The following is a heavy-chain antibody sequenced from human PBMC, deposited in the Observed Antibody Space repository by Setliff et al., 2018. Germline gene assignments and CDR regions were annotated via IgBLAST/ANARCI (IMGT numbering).Heavy chain of an antibody. D-gene: IGHD3-22*01. J-gene: IGHJ4*02. CDR2: IYYSGST. V-gene: IGHV4-59*11. CDR1: GGSISPHY. Sequence: SETLSLTCTVSGGSISPHYWSWIRQSPGKGLEWIGYIYYSGSTNYNPSLKSRVSISVDTSKNQFSLKLSSVTAADTAVYYCARGSYYDSSGYSPDFFDYWGQGTLVTVSS. CDR3: ARGSYYDSSGYSPDFFDY.